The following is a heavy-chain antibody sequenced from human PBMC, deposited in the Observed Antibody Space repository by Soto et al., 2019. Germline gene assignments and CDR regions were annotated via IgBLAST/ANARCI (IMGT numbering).Heavy chain of an antibody. CDR3: ASGGSWFIL. Sequence: EVHLVESGGGLVQPGGSLRLSCAASEFTFSNYWMSWVRQAPGTGLEWVANIKEDGREKNYVDSVKGRFTSSRDNLKNSLYLQINSLRVDDTAVYYCASGGSWFILWGQGTLVTVSA. J-gene: IGHJ4*02. D-gene: IGHD2-15*01. CDR1: EFTFSNYW. V-gene: IGHV3-7*01. CDR2: IKEDGREK.